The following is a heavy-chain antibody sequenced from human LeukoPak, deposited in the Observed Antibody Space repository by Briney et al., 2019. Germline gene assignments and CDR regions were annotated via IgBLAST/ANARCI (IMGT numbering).Heavy chain of an antibody. V-gene: IGHV5-51*01. CDR2: IYPGDSDT. D-gene: IGHD2-15*01. CDR3: ARSVVVVVAATSYYYGMDV. CDR1: GYSFTSYW. J-gene: IGHJ6*02. Sequence: GESLKISCKGPGYSFTSYWVGWVRQMPGKGLEWMGIIYPGDSDTRYSPSFQGQVTISADKSISTAYLQWSSLKASDTAMYYCARSVVVVVAATSYYYGMDVWGQGTTVTVSS.